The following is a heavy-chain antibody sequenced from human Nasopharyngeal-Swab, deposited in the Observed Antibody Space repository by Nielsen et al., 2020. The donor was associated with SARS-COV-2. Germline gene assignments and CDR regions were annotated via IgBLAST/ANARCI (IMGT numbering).Heavy chain of an antibody. CDR1: GGSISSGGYY. CDR2: IHYSGST. Sequence: SETLSLTCTVSGGSISSGGYYWSWIRQHPGKGLEWIGYIHYSGSTYYNPSLKSRVTISVDTSKNQFSLKLSSVTAADTAVYYCARAGRTIFGVVTSFDYWGQGTLVTVSS. D-gene: IGHD3-3*01. J-gene: IGHJ4*02. CDR3: ARAGRTIFGVVTSFDY. V-gene: IGHV4-31*03.